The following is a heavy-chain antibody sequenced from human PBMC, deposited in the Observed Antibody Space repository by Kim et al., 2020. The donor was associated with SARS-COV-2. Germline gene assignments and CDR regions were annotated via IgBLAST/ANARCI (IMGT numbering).Heavy chain of an antibody. CDR3: ASPAKSYYGSGSFLPNYYYYYMDV. Sequence: GGSLRLSCAASGFTFSDYYMSWIRQAPGKGLEWVSYISSSGSTIYYADSVKGRFTISRDNAKNSLYLQMNSLRAEDTAVYYCASPAKSYYGSGSFLPNYYYYYMDVWGKGTTVTVSS. D-gene: IGHD3-10*01. CDR1: GFTFSDYY. CDR2: ISSSGSTI. J-gene: IGHJ6*03. V-gene: IGHV3-11*01.